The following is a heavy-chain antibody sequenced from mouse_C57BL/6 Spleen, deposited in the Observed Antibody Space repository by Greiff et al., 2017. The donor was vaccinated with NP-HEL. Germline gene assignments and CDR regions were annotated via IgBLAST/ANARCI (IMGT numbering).Heavy chain of an antibody. CDR2: ISSGSSTI. CDR3: ASTVVARNWYFDV. V-gene: IGHV5-17*01. J-gene: IGHJ1*03. CDR1: GFTFSDYG. Sequence: EVQLVESGGGLVKPGGSLKLSCAASGFTFSDYGMHWVRQAPEKGLEWVAYISSGSSTIYYADTVKGRFTISRDNAKNTLFLQMTSLRSEDTAMYYCASTVVARNWYFDVWGTGTTVTVSS. D-gene: IGHD1-1*01.